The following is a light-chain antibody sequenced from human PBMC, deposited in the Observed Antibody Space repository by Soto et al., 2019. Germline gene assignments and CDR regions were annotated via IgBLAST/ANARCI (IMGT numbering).Light chain of an antibody. CDR3: QQYANSIT. CDR1: QSVGSNN. Sequence: EIVLTQSPGTQSLSPGETATLSCRASQSVGSNNLAWYHQKPGQTPRLLIYDASSRATGIPDRVSGSGSGTDFTLTSSRLEPEEVAVYYCQQYANSITFGQGTRLEIE. CDR2: DAS. J-gene: IGKJ5*01. V-gene: IGKV3-20*01.